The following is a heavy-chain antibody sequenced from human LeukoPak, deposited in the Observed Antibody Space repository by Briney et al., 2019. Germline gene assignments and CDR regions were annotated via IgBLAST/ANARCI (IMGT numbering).Heavy chain of an antibody. V-gene: IGHV1-2*02. CDR2: INPNSGGT. CDR1: GYTFTGYY. Sequence: GASLKVSCKASGYTFTGYYMHWVRQAPGQGLEWMGWINPNSGGTNYAQKFQGRVTMTRDTSISTAYMELSRLRSDDTAVYYCAKDQRADYGDYGFDYWGQGTLVTVSS. D-gene: IGHD4-17*01. CDR3: AKDQRADYGDYGFDY. J-gene: IGHJ4*02.